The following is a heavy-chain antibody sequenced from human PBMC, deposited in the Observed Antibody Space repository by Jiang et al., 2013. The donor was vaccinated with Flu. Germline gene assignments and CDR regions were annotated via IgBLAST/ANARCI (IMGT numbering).Heavy chain of an antibody. CDR3: ARGEMATITYFQH. J-gene: IGHJ1*01. CDR1: GGSFSGFYY. CDR2: INHSGST. V-gene: IGHV4-34*01. D-gene: IGHD5-24*01. Sequence: LLKPSETLTLTCAVYGGSFSGFYYWSWIRQSPEKGLEWIGEINHSGSTNYNPSLKSRVTISVDTSKNQFSLKLSSVTAADTAVYYCARGEMATITYFQHWGQGTLVTVSS.